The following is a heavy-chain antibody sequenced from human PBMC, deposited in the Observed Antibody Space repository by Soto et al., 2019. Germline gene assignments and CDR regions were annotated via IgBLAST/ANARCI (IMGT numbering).Heavy chain of an antibody. CDR3: ARESGHDCSNFNWFDP. V-gene: IGHV1-2*02. D-gene: IGHD4-4*01. CDR2: INPNSGGT. Sequence: ASVEVSCKASGYTFTGYYMHWVRQAPGQGLEWMGWINPNSGGTNYAQKFQGRVTMTRDTSISTAYMELSRLRSDDTAVYYCARESGHDCSNFNWFDPWRRRTLVAVSS. CDR1: GYTFTGYY. J-gene: IGHJ5*02.